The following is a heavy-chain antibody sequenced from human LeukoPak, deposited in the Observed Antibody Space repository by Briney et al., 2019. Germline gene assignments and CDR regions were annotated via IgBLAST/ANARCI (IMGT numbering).Heavy chain of an antibody. CDR3: ARGHRYSGSYNGGFDP. D-gene: IGHD1-26*01. CDR1: ENTFTNYY. J-gene: IGHJ5*02. V-gene: IGHV1-46*01. Sequence: ASVKVSCKASENTFTNYYMHWVRQAPGQGLEWLGLINPNGGRTAYAQNFQGRVTMTRDTSTTTLYLELSSLRSDDTAVYYCARGHRYSGSYNGGFDPWGQGTLVTVSS. CDR2: INPNGGRT.